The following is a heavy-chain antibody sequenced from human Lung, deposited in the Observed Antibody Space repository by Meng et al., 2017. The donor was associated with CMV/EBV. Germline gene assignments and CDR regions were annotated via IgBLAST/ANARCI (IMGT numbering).Heavy chain of an antibody. D-gene: IGHD3-10*01. CDR3: AREEGIGGFDP. J-gene: IGHJ5*02. V-gene: IGHV4-59*01. Sequence: QVRLQEWGPGLVKPSETLSLTCTVSGGSISSYYWSWIRQPPGKGLEWIGYIYYSGSTNYNPSLKSRVTISVDTSKNQFSLKLSSVTAADTAVYYCAREEGIGGFDPWGQGTLVTVSS. CDR2: IYYSGST. CDR1: GGSISSYY.